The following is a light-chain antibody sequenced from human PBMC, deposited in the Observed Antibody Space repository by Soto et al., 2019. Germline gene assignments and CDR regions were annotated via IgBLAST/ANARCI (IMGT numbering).Light chain of an antibody. V-gene: IGKV3-15*01. CDR3: QQYNDWPPIT. J-gene: IGKJ5*01. Sequence: EVPMTQSPATLSVSPGDTATLSCRASQSIHNNLAWYQQKPGQAPRLLIYYASTRATDIPARFSGSGSGTEFTLTISSLQSEDFALYYCQQYNDWPPITFGQGTRLEIK. CDR1: QSIHNN. CDR2: YAS.